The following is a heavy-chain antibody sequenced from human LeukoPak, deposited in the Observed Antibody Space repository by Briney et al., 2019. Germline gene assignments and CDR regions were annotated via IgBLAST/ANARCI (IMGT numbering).Heavy chain of an antibody. CDR3: ASGGIVVVVAAPLNY. V-gene: IGHV1-2*02. J-gene: IGHJ4*02. CDR2: INPNSGGT. D-gene: IGHD2-15*01. CDR1: GYTFTGYY. Sequence: ASVTVSCKASGYTFTGYYMHWVRQAPGQGLEWMGWINPNSGGTNYAQKFQGRVTMTRDTSISTAYMELSRLRSDDTAVYYCASGGIVVVVAAPLNYWGQGTLVTVSS.